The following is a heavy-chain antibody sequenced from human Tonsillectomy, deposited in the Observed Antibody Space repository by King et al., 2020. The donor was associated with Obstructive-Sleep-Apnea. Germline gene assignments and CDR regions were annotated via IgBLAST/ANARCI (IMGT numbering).Heavy chain of an antibody. V-gene: IGHV4-30-2*01. CDR1: GGSISSGGYS. CDR2: IYHSGST. J-gene: IGHJ4*02. CDR3: AREVTTGTGGNYFDN. Sequence: LQLQESGSGLVKPSQTLSLTCAVSGGSISSGGYSWSWIRQPPGKGLEWIGYIYHSGSTYYNPSLKSRVTISIHRSKNQFSLKLSSVTAADTAVYYCAREVTTGTGGNYFDNGGQGTLVTVSS. D-gene: IGHD4-17*01.